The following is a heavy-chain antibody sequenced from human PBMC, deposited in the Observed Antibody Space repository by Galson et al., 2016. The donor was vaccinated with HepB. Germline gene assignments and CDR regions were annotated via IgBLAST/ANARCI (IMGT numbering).Heavy chain of an antibody. Sequence: SLRLSCAASGFTFDNYAMTWVRQAPGKGLEWVSLVSHSGASKYYADSVKGRITISRDNSKNTLYLQMNSLRADDTAVYYCAKLPDYGDNSHIDYLGQGTLVTVSS. J-gene: IGHJ4*02. CDR2: VSHSGASK. CDR3: AKLPDYGDNSHIDY. CDR1: GFTFDNYA. D-gene: IGHD4/OR15-4a*01. V-gene: IGHV3-23*01.